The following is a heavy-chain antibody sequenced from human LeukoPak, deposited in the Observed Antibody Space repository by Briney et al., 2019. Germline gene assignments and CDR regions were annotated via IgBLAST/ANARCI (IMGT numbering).Heavy chain of an antibody. CDR2: ISSIGST. CDR1: DYSFSTHY. V-gene: IGHV4-59*11. CDR3: ARDPTTMTKGFDI. D-gene: IGHD4-17*01. Sequence: SETLSLTCSVSDYSFSTHYWTWIRQPPGKGLEWIGYISSIGSTNYNPSLKSRVTISVDTSKKQFSLKMTSVTAADTAVYYCARDPTTMTKGFDIWGQRTMVTVSS. J-gene: IGHJ3*02.